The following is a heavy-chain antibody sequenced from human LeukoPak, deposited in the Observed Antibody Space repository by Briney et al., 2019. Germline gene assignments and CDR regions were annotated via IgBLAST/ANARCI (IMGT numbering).Heavy chain of an antibody. CDR2: ISWNSGSI. V-gene: IGHV3-9*01. J-gene: IGHJ4*02. D-gene: IGHD5-12*01. CDR3: AKHRGYDLGLYYFDY. CDR1: GFTFDDYA. Sequence: GGSLRLSCAASGFTFDDYAMHWVRQAPGKGLEWVSGISWNSGSIGYADSVKGRFTISRDNAKNSLYLQMNSLRAEDTALYYCAKHRGYDLGLYYFDYWGQGILVTVSS.